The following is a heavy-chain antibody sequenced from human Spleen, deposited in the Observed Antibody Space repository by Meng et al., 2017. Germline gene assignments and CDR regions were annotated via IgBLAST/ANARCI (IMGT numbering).Heavy chain of an antibody. CDR2: INPKSGDT. CDR3: ARDEDISAAGKLFGDY. V-gene: IGHV1-2*06. CDR1: GDTFSTYP. D-gene: IGHD6-13*01. Sequence: ASVKVSCKASGDTFSTYPISWVRRAPGQGLEWMGRINPKSGDTHYAQRFQGRVTMTGDTSISTAYMELSGLRSDDTAMYYCARDEDISAAGKLFGDYWGQGTLVTVSS. J-gene: IGHJ4*02.